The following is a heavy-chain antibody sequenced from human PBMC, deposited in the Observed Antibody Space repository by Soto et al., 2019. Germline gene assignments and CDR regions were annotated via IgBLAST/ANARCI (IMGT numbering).Heavy chain of an antibody. D-gene: IGHD2-8*02. CDR3: ARDLVGITRGFNY. CDR1: GFTFSSYW. V-gene: IGHV3-7*01. Sequence: PGGSLRLYCAASGFTFSSYWMSWVRQAPGKGLEWVANIKHDGSEKHYVDSVKDRFTISRDNAKNSLYLQMNSLRAEDTAVYYCARDLVGITRGFNYWGQGILVTVSS. J-gene: IGHJ4*02. CDR2: IKHDGSEK.